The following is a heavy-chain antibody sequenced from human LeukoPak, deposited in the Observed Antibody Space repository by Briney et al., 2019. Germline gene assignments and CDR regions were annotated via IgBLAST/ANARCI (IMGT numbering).Heavy chain of an antibody. D-gene: IGHD5-18*01. Sequence: ETLSLTCAVYVGSFSGYYWSWIRQPPGKGLEWVANIKTDGSQIYYVDSVKGRFTISRDNSKNTLFLQMNSLRAEDTAVYYCAKWSDTGMAEIDYWGQGTLVTVSS. CDR1: VGSFSGYY. V-gene: IGHV3-7*03. J-gene: IGHJ4*02. CDR2: IKTDGSQI. CDR3: AKWSDTGMAEIDY.